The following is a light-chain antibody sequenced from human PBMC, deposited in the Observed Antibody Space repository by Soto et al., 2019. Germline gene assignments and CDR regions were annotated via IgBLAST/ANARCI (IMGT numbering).Light chain of an antibody. CDR3: SSYTSNNTYV. J-gene: IGLJ1*01. Sequence: SALTQPASMSGSPGQSSTISCTGTNSDVGGYNYVSWYQQHPGKAPKLMIYEVSNRPSGVSSRFSGSKSGNTASLTISGLQAEDEADYYCSSYTSNNTYVFGTGTKLTVL. V-gene: IGLV2-14*01. CDR2: EVS. CDR1: NSDVGGYNY.